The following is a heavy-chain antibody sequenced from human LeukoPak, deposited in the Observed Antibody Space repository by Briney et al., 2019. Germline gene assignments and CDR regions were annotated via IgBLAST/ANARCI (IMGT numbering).Heavy chain of an antibody. CDR3: ARLRVTTGFDY. V-gene: IGHV4-39*01. D-gene: IGHD2-21*02. CDR1: DGSITRSSYY. Sequence: NPSETLSLTCTASDGSITRSSYYWGWIRQTPGEGLDWIGSIYYSGITYYNPSLQGRVTMSVDTSKNQFSLKLNSVTVADTAVYYCARLRVTTGFDYWDQGIPVTVSS. CDR2: IYYSGIT. J-gene: IGHJ4*02.